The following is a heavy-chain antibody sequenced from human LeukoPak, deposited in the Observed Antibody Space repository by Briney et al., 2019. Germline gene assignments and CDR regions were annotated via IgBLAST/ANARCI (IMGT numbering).Heavy chain of an antibody. D-gene: IGHD6-13*01. CDR1: GFTFSSYG. CDR3: ARGIYSSSWYVDY. J-gene: IGHJ4*02. CDR2: ISYDGRNK. Sequence: GGSLRLSCAASGFTFSSYGMHWVRQAPGKGLEWVAVISYDGRNKYYADSVKGRFTISRDNSKNTLYLQMNSLRAEDTAVYYCARGIYSSSWYVDYWGQGTLVTVSS. V-gene: IGHV3-30*03.